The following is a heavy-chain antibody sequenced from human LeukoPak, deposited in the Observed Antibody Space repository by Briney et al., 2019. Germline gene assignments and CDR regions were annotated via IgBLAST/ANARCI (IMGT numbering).Heavy chain of an antibody. J-gene: IGHJ4*02. Sequence: GESLKISCKGSRYSFTTYWVGWVRQMPGKGLESMGIIYPADSDTKYSPSFQGQVTISADKSISTAYLRWSSLKTSDTAMYYCVRLDSAGWYYIYYWGQGTLVTVSS. CDR1: RYSFTTYW. CDR3: VRLDSAGWYYIYY. D-gene: IGHD6-19*01. CDR2: IYPADSDT. V-gene: IGHV5-51*01.